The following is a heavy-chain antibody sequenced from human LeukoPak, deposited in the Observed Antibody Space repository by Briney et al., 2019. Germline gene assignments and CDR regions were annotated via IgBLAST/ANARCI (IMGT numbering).Heavy chain of an antibody. D-gene: IGHD3-22*01. CDR3: AREDYYDSSGYYLNWFDP. V-gene: IGHV1-8*03. J-gene: IGHJ5*02. Sequence: VASVKVSCKASGDTFTRFNINWVRQATGQGLEWMGWMNLYTGNTAYAQKFQGRVTITRDTSITTAYMELSSLRSEDTAVYYCAREDYYDSSGYYLNWFDPWGQGTLVTVSS. CDR2: MNLYTGNT. CDR1: GDTFTRFN.